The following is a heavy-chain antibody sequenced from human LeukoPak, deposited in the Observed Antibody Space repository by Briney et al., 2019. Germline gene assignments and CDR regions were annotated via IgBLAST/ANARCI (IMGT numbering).Heavy chain of an antibody. CDR2: IYSGGST. CDR3: AGEPKRGAGDAFDI. D-gene: IGHD1-26*01. Sequence: GGSLRLSCAASGFTVSSNYMSWVRQAPGKGLEWVSVIYSGGSTYYADSVKGRFTISRHNSKNTLYLQMNSLRAEDTAVYYCAGEPKRGAGDAFDIWGQGTMVTVSS. V-gene: IGHV3-53*04. CDR1: GFTVSSNY. J-gene: IGHJ3*02.